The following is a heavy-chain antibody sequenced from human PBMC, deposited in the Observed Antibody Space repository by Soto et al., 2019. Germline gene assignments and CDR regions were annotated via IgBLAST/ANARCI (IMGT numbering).Heavy chain of an antibody. D-gene: IGHD1-7*01. CDR2: IWYDGSNK. CDR3: ARDWNYGGNSGAFDI. Sequence: QVQLVESGGGVVQPGRSLRLSCGASGFTFSSYGMHWVRQAPGKGLEWVAVIWYDGSNKYYADSVKGRFTISRDNSKNTLYLQMNSLRAEDTAVYYCARDWNYGGNSGAFDIWGQGTMVTVSS. J-gene: IGHJ3*02. V-gene: IGHV3-33*01. CDR1: GFTFSSYG.